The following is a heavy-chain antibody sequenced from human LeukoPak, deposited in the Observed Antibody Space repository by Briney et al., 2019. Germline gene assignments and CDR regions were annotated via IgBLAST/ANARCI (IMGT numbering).Heavy chain of an antibody. Sequence: SETLSLTCAVSGGSISSGGYSWSWIRQPPGKGLEWIGYIYHSGSTYFNPSLRSRVTILIDIFKNQFSLKMSSVTAADTAIYYCARVGDYGDYVNWFDPWGPGTLVTVSS. D-gene: IGHD4-17*01. CDR1: GGSISSGGYS. CDR3: ARVGDYGDYVNWFDP. V-gene: IGHV4-30-2*01. J-gene: IGHJ5*02. CDR2: IYHSGST.